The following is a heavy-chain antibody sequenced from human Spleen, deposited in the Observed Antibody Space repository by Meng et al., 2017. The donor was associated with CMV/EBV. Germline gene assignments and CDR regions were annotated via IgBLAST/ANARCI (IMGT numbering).Heavy chain of an antibody. V-gene: IGHV4-34*01. D-gene: IGHD3-3*01. CDR1: GGPFSGYY. CDR2: IYYSGST. J-gene: IGHJ5*02. CDR3: ARDKKYYDFWSAPGWFDP. Sequence: SETLSLTCTVYGGPFSGYYWSWIRQPPGKGLEWIGSIYYSGSTYYNPSLKSRVTISVDTSKNQFSLKLSSVTAADTAVYYCARDKKYYDFWSAPGWFDPWGQGTLVTVSS.